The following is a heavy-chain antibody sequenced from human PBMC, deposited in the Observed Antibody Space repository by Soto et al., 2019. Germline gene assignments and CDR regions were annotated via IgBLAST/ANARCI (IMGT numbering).Heavy chain of an antibody. V-gene: IGHV2-70*01. CDR1: GFSLNTDGVG. Sequence: SGPTLVNPTQTLTLTCTFSGFSLNTDGVGVGWIRQPPGKALEWLALIDWDDDKYYSTSLKTRLTISKDTSKNQVVLTMTNMDPVDTATYYCARMGRGYCSGGSCPSYYYYGMDVWGQGTTVTVSS. CDR3: ARMGRGYCSGGSCPSYYYYGMDV. J-gene: IGHJ6*02. D-gene: IGHD2-15*01. CDR2: IDWDDDK.